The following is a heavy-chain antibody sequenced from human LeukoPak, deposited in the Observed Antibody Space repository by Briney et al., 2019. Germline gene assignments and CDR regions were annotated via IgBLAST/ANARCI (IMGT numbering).Heavy chain of an antibody. CDR2: INHSGST. J-gene: IGHJ5*02. CDR3: ARGFPSSSRWFDP. CDR1: GGSISSGGYY. D-gene: IGHD6-6*01. Sequence: PSETLSLTCTVSGGSISSGGYYWSWIRQYPGKGLEWIGDINHSGSTHYNPSLKSRVTILVDTSNNQFSLKLHSVTAADTAVYYCARGFPSSSRWFDPWGQGTLVTVSS. V-gene: IGHV4-39*07.